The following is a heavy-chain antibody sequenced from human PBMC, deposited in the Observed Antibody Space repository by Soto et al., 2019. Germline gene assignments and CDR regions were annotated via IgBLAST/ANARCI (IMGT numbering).Heavy chain of an antibody. CDR1: GFTFSSYW. V-gene: IGHV3-74*01. D-gene: IGHD5-12*01. Sequence: EVQLVESGGGLVQPGGSLRLSCAASGFTFSSYWMHWVRQAPGKGLVWVSRINSDGSSTSYADSVKGRFTISRDNAKNTLYLQMNSLRAEDTALYYCARDSTWYSGYDYYYYMDVWGKGTTVTVSS. CDR2: INSDGSST. CDR3: ARDSTWYSGYDYYYYMDV. J-gene: IGHJ6*03.